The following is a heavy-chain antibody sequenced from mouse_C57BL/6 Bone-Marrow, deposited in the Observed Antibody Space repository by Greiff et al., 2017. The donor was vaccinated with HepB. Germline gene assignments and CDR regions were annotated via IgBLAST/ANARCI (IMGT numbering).Heavy chain of an antibody. CDR1: GYTFTDYY. CDR3: ARENGYDEEGYYAMDY. CDR2: IYPGSGNT. D-gene: IGHD2-2*01. J-gene: IGHJ4*01. Sequence: QVHVKQSGAELVRPGASVKLSCKASGYTFTDYYINWVKQRPGQGLEWIARIYPGSGNTYYNEKFKGKATLTAEKSSSTAYMQLSSLTSEDSAVYFCARENGYDEEGYYAMDYWGQGTSVTVSS. V-gene: IGHV1-76*01.